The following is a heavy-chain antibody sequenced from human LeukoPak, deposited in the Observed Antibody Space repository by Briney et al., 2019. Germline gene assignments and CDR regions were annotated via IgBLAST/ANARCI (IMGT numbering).Heavy chain of an antibody. J-gene: IGHJ4*02. CDR3: ARSGSIAVAGTFDY. Sequence: GGSLRLSCAASGFTLSSYNMKWVRQAPGKGLEWVSSISSSSIYIYYADSVKGRFTISRDNAKNSLYLQMNSLRAEDTAVYYCARSGSIAVAGTFDYWGQGTLVTVSS. CDR1: GFTLSSYN. CDR2: ISSSSIYI. V-gene: IGHV3-21*04. D-gene: IGHD6-19*01.